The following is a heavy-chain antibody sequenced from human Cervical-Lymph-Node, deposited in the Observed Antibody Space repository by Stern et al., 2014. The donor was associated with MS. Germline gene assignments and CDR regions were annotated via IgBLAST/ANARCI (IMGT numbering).Heavy chain of an antibody. CDR1: GYTFGAYW. CDR3: ARYDHGGGAPDY. Sequence: EVQLVQSGAEVKKPGESVKISCQGIGYTFGAYWIPWVRQMPGKGLEWMGFIFCGDSDARYSHSFQGQVTISADTARATPYLHWNPLKASHTAIYYCARYDHGGGAPDYWGQGTLVTVSS. CDR2: IFCGDSDA. D-gene: IGHD4/OR15-4a*01. J-gene: IGHJ4*02. V-gene: IGHV5-51*03.